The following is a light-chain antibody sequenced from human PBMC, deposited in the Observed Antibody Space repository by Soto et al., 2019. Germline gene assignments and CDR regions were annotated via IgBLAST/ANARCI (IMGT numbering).Light chain of an antibody. CDR3: SSYTSSNTVL. J-gene: IGLJ2*01. Sequence: QSALTQPASVSGSPGQSITISCTGTSSDVGGYSYVSWYQQHPGRAPKLMIYEVSNRPSGVSNRFSGSKSGNTASLTISGLQAEDEADYYCSSYTSSNTVLFGGGTNLTVL. CDR1: SSDVGGYSY. V-gene: IGLV2-14*01. CDR2: EVS.